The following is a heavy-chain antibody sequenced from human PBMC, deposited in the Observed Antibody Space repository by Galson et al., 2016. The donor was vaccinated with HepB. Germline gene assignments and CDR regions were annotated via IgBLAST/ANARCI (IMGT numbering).Heavy chain of an antibody. CDR2: ISTRSGVK. Sequence: SLRLSCAASGFTFNSYNMNWVRQAPGKGLEWVSFISTRSGVKHFADSVKGRFTISRDNAKNSLLLQMNNLRAEDTAVYYCARDGRGDKSEYNLFDPWGQGTLVTVSS. D-gene: IGHD4-23*01. CDR3: ARDGRGDKSEYNLFDP. CDR1: GFTFNSYN. V-gene: IGHV3-48*01. J-gene: IGHJ5*02.